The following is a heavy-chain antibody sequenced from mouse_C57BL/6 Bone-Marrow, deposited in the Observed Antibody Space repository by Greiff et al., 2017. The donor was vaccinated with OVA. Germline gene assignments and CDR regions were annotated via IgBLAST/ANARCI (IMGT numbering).Heavy chain of an antibody. V-gene: IGHV1-75*01. J-gene: IGHJ2*01. D-gene: IGHD1-1*01. CDR3: ARDPLIYYYGSSRNYFDY. CDR1: GYTFTDYY. CDR2: IFPGSGST. Sequence: VQLQQSGPELVKPGASVKISCKASGYTFTDYYINWVKQRPGQGLEWIGWIFPGSGSTYYNEKLKGKATLTVDKSSSTAYMLLSSLTSEDSAVYFCARDPLIYYYGSSRNYFDYWGQGTTLTVSS.